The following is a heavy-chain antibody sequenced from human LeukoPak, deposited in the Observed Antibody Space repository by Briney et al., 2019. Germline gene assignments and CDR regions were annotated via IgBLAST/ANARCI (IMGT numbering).Heavy chain of an antibody. CDR2: IYYSGST. CDR1: GGSISSYC. D-gene: IGHD3-10*01. Sequence: KPSETLSLTCTVSGGSISSYCWSWFRQPPGKGLEWIGYIYYSGSTNYNPSLHNRITISVDTSRTRVSLQLTPVTAADTAFYYCARGLTEFGGGDDAFDIWGQGTMVTVAS. CDR3: ARGLTEFGGGDDAFDI. J-gene: IGHJ3*02. V-gene: IGHV4-59*01.